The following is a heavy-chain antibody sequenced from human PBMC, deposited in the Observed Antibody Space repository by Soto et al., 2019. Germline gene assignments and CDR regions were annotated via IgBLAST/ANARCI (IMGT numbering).Heavy chain of an antibody. J-gene: IGHJ4*02. CDR1: GFTFSSYG. D-gene: IGHD5-18*01. CDR2: IWYDGSNK. CDR3: ARDHSDSYGSPPLSDY. V-gene: IGHV3-33*01. Sequence: QVQLVESGGGVVQPGRSLRLSCAASGFTFSSYGMHWVRQAPGKGLEWVAVIWYDGSNKYYADSVKGRFTISRDNSKNTLYLQMNSLRAEDTAVYYCARDHSDSYGSPPLSDYWGQGTLVTVSS.